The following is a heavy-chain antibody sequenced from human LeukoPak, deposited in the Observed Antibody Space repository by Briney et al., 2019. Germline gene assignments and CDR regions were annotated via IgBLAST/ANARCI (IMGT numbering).Heavy chain of an antibody. CDR2: ISSSSSTI. CDR3: ARGRRFLEWFDAFDI. V-gene: IGHV3-48*04. Sequence: PGGSLRLSCAASGFTFSSYSMNWVRQAPGKGLEWVSYISSSSSTIYYADSVKGRFTISRDNAKNSLYLQMNSLRAEDTAVYYCARGRRFLEWFDAFDIWGQGTMVTVSS. D-gene: IGHD3-3*01. CDR1: GFTFSSYS. J-gene: IGHJ3*02.